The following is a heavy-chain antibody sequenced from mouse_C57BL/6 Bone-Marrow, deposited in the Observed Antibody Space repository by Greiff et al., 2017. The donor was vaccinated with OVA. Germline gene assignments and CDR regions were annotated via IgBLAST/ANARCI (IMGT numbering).Heavy chain of an antibody. CDR1: GYTFTDYE. J-gene: IGHJ2*01. CDR3: TGDGYYGDY. D-gene: IGHD2-3*01. Sequence: VKLQQSGAELVRPGASVTLSCKASGYTFTDYEMHWVKQTPVHGLEWIGAIDPETGGTAYNQKFKGKAILTADKSSSTAYMELRSLTSEDSAVYYCTGDGYYGDYWGQGTTLTVSS. V-gene: IGHV1-15*01. CDR2: IDPETGGT.